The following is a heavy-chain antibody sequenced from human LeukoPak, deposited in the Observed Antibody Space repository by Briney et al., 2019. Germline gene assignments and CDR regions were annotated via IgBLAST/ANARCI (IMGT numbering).Heavy chain of an antibody. J-gene: IGHJ4*02. Sequence: GGSLRLSCAASAPSLSMHGMQWARQAPGKGLEWVAFIRYDGSKEYYADSVKGRFTISRDNHEHTLYLHINSEIAGHGRRFLCAKPDSIHEYTKFNIDYWGQGTLVTVSS. V-gene: IGHV3-30*02. CDR2: IRYDGSKE. CDR1: APSLSMHG. D-gene: IGHD2-15*01. CDR3: AKPDSIHEYTKFNIDY.